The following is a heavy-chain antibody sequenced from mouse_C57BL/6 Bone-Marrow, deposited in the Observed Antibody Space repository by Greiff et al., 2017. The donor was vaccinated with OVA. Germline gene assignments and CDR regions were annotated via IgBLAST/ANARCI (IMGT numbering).Heavy chain of an antibody. V-gene: IGHV5-15*01. D-gene: IGHD4-1*01. CDR2: ISNLAYSI. CDR1: GFTFSDYG. Sequence: EVQLVESGGGLVQPGGSLKLSCAASGFTFSDYGMAWVRQAPRKGPEWVAFISNLAYSIYYADTVTGRFTISRENAKNTRYLEMSSLRSEDTAMYYCARGGTWDEPAYWGQGTLVTVSA. J-gene: IGHJ3*01. CDR3: ARGGTWDEPAY.